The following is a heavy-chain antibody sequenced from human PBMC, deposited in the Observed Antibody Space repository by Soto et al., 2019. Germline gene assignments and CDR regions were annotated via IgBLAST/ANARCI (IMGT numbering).Heavy chain of an antibody. J-gene: IGHJ4*02. CDR1: GFTFSSYA. V-gene: IGHV3-23*01. CDR3: AKVLDPPGSYFGAPCYFDY. D-gene: IGHD3-10*01. CDR2: ISGSGGST. Sequence: PGGSLRLSCAASGFTFSSYAMSWVRQAPGKGLEWVSAISGSGGSTYYADSVKGRFTISRDNSKNTLYLQMNSLRAEDTAVYYCAKVLDPPGSYFGAPCYFDYWGQGTLVTVSS.